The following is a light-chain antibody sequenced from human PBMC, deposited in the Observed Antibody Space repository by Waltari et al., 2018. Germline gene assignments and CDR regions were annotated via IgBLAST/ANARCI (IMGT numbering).Light chain of an antibody. V-gene: IGLV8-61*01. Sequence: QTVVTQETSLSVSPGATVTLTCDLNSASVSTSHYPSWYQQTPGQAPRTLMDNANGCSSGVPDGFSGSMVGSRAALALTGGQAEDESFYYCVLYLGGGISVFGGGTRLTVL. CDR3: VLYLGGGISV. CDR1: SASVSTSHY. J-gene: IGLJ3*02. CDR2: NAN.